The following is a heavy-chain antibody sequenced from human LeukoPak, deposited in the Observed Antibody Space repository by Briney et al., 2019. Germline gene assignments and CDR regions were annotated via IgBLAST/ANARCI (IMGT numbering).Heavy chain of an antibody. CDR1: GYTFTSYG. Sequence: GASVKVSCKASGYTFTSYGISWVRQAPGQGLEWMGWISAYNGNTNYAQKLQGRVTMTTDTSTSTAYMELRSLRSDDTAAYYCARAEIYCSGGSCYPVGADYWGQGTLVTVSS. V-gene: IGHV1-18*04. CDR2: ISAYNGNT. J-gene: IGHJ4*02. D-gene: IGHD2-15*01. CDR3: ARAEIYCSGGSCYPVGADY.